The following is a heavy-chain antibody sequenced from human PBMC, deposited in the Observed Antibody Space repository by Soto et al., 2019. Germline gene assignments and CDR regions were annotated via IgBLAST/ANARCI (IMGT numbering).Heavy chain of an antibody. Sequence: GGSLRLSCAASGFTFSSYAMHWVRQAPGKGLEWVAVISYDGSNKYYADSVKGRFTISRDNSKNTLYLQMNSLRAEDTAVYYCARTLDTAIIDYWRQGTLVTVSS. J-gene: IGHJ4*02. CDR3: ARTLDTAIIDY. D-gene: IGHD5-18*01. CDR1: GFTFSSYA. V-gene: IGHV3-30-3*01. CDR2: ISYDGSNK.